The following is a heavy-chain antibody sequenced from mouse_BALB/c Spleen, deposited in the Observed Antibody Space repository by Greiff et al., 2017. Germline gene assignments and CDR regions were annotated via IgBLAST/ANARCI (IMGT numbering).Heavy chain of an antibody. CDR1: GYSFTSYY. V-gene: IGHV1-66*01. CDR2: IFPGSGNT. Sequence: VQLQQSGPELVKPGASVKISCKASGYSFTSYYIHWVKQRPGQGLEWIGWIFPGSGNTKYNEKFKGKATLTADTSSSTAYMQLSSLTSEDSAVYFCARHGTRYYFDYWGQGTTLTVSS. D-gene: IGHD4-1*01. J-gene: IGHJ2*01. CDR3: ARHGTRYYFDY.